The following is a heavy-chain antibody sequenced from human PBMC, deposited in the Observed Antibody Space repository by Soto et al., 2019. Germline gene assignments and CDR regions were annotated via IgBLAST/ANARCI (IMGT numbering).Heavy chain of an antibody. CDR1: GYTFTSYY. D-gene: IGHD2-2*01. J-gene: IGHJ6*02. V-gene: IGHV1-46*01. CDR3: ARAGIVLVPAAIADYGMDV. Sequence: ASVKVSCKASGYTFTSYYMHWVRQAPGKRLEWMGIINPSGGSTSYAQKFQGGVTMTRDTSTSTVYMELSSLRSEDTAVYYCARAGIVLVPAAIADYGMDVWGQGTTVTVSS. CDR2: INPSGGST.